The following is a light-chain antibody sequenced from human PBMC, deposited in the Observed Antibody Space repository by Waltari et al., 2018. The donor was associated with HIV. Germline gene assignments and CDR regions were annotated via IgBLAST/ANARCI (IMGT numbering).Light chain of an antibody. J-gene: IGLJ1*01. CDR1: SLRRYY. CDR2: GND. Sequence: SSELTQDPAVSVALGQPVRITCQGYSLRRYYARWYQQKPGQAPLLVVYGNDKRPSGIPDRFSGSSSGNTASLTITGAQAEDEADYYCNSRDSSGHHLVFATGTTVTVL. V-gene: IGLV3-19*01. CDR3: NSRDSSGHHLV.